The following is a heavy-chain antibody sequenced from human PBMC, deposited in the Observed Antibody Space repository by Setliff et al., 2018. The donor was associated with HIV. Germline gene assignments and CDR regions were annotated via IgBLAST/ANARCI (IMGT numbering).Heavy chain of an antibody. CDR2: IIPMFGST. CDR1: GGTFRKYS. V-gene: IGHV1-69*13. Sequence: SVKVSCKASGGTFRKYSISWVRQAPGQGLEWVGGIIPMFGSTTCAQKFYGRVTITADESTDTVEMELTSLTSEDTAMYYCARDDHYYDMGSIYSDWYFDVWGPATQVTVSS. CDR3: ARDDHYYDMGSIYSDWYFDV. D-gene: IGHD3-22*01. J-gene: IGHJ2*01.